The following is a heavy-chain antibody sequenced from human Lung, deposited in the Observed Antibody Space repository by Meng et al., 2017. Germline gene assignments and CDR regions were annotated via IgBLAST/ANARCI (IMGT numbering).Heavy chain of an antibody. CDR2: INIGGETT. Sequence: EGRGVEFGGGLDPPGGPLRHPVAVSGFIFSTGAMCWGRQAPGKGLEWVSSINIGGETTWFADSVKGRFTISRDNSKNTLYLQMNSLRAEDTAVYYCAKEIRPNDYWGQGTLVTVSS. CDR1: GFIFSTGA. V-gene: IGHV3-23*04. CDR3: AKEIRPNDY. J-gene: IGHJ4*02.